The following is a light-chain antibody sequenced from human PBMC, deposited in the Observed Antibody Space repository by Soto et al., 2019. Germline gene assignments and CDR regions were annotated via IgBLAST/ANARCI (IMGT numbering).Light chain of an antibody. CDR2: ATS. J-gene: IGKJ4*01. Sequence: EIVVTQSPATLSVSPGERATLSCRASQSVGNNFAGYQQKPGQAPRLLIFATSPRATGVPARFSGSGSGTEFTLTISSLQSEDFAVYYCQQYSDWPLTFGGGTKVEIE. CDR1: QSVGNN. CDR3: QQYSDWPLT. V-gene: IGKV3-15*01.